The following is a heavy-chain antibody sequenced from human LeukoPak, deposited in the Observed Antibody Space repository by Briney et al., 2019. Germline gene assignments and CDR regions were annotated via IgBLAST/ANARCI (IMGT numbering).Heavy chain of an antibody. D-gene: IGHD3-9*01. CDR1: GFTSSSYG. V-gene: IGHV3-33*01. CDR2: IWYDGSNK. Sequence: GGSLRLSCAASGFTSSSYGMHWVRQAPGKGLEWVAVIWYDGSNKYYADSVKGRFTISRDNSKNTLYLQMNSLRAEDTAVYYCARGSPYYDILTGYTFDYWGQGTLVTVSS. J-gene: IGHJ4*02. CDR3: ARGSPYYDILTGYTFDY.